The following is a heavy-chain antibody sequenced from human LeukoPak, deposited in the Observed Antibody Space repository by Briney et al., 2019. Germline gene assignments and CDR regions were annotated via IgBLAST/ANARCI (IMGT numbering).Heavy chain of an antibody. Sequence: GGSLRLSCAASGFIFSGYGMHWVRQAPGKGLEWVSGISGSGGSTYYAGSVKGRFTISRDNSKNTLYLQMNSLRAEDTAVYYCAKAAGYCSGGNCFDYWGQGTLVTVSS. V-gene: IGHV3-23*01. D-gene: IGHD2-15*01. CDR1: GFIFSGYG. J-gene: IGHJ4*02. CDR2: ISGSGGST. CDR3: AKAAGYCSGGNCFDY.